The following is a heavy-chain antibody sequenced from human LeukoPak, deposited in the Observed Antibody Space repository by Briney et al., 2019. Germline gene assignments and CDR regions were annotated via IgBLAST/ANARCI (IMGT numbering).Heavy chain of an antibody. CDR3: AKEGVAAAGTFDY. Sequence: GGSLRLSCAASGFTFRNNWMTWVRQAPGKGLEWVAHIKEDGSAQNYIDSVKGRFTISRDNAKNSLFLQMNSVRAEDTAVYYCAKEGVAAAGTFDYWGQGTLVTVSS. J-gene: IGHJ4*02. CDR2: IKEDGSAQ. D-gene: IGHD6-13*01. CDR1: GFTFRNNW. V-gene: IGHV3-7*03.